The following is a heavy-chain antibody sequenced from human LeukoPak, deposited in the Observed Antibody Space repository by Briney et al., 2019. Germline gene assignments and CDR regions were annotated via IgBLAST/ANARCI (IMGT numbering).Heavy chain of an antibody. CDR1: GGTFSSYA. CDR2: IIPTFGTA. V-gene: IGHV1-69*01. Sequence: SVKVSCKASGGTFSSYAISWVRLAPGQGLEWMGGIIPTFGTANYAQKFQGRVTITADESTSTAYMELSSLRSEDTAVYYCARDLVGYCSSTSCPGAYWGQGTLVTVSS. J-gene: IGHJ4*02. CDR3: ARDLVGYCSSTSCPGAY. D-gene: IGHD2-2*01.